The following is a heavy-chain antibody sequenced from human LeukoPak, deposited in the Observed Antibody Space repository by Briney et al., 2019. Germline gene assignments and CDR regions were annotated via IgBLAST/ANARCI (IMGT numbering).Heavy chain of an antibody. Sequence: GGSLRLSCAASGFNFANHAMSWVRQTPGKGLEWVSAISGGGDITYYADSVTGRFTISRDNSKDTLLLQMHSLRPGDTAVYYCVREDTSATANYWGQGTLVTISS. CDR1: GFNFANHA. CDR2: ISGGGDIT. J-gene: IGHJ4*02. D-gene: IGHD2-21*02. V-gene: IGHV3-23*01. CDR3: VREDTSATANY.